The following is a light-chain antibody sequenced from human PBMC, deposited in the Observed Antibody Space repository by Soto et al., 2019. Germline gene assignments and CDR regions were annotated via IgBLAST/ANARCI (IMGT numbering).Light chain of an antibody. CDR2: QVT. CDR3: SSYTSTGTLIV. CDR1: SSDIGGYNL. J-gene: IGLJ2*01. Sequence: QSVLTQPASVSGSPGQSITISCTGTSSDIGGYNLVSWYQQHPGEAPKLIIYQVTNRPSGVSNRFSGSKSGDTASLTISKLLPEDEADYYCSSYTSTGTLIVFGGGTKVTVL. V-gene: IGLV2-14*01.